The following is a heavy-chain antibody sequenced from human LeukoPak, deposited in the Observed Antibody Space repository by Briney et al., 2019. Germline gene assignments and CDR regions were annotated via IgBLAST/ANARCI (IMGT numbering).Heavy chain of an antibody. CDR1: GFIFSSYW. CDR3: ARRALRYCSSTSCPAQYYGVDV. J-gene: IGHJ6*04. D-gene: IGHD2-2*01. Sequence: GGSLRLSCAASGFIFSSYWMCWVRQAPGEGLEWVANRKEDGSEKFYVDSVKGRFTISRDNAKNSLYLQTNSLRAEDTAVYYCARRALRYCSSTSCPAQYYGVDVWGKGTTGTVSS. CDR2: RKEDGSEK. V-gene: IGHV3-7*03.